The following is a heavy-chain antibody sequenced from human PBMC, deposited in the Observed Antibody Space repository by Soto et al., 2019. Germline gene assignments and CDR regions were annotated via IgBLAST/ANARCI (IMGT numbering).Heavy chain of an antibody. CDR1: GGSISSGGYY. CDR3: ARTGERWILGYYFDY. J-gene: IGHJ4*02. Sequence: QVQLQESGPGLVKPSQTLSLTCTVSGGSISSGGYYWSWIRQHPGKGLEWIGYIYYSGSTYYNPYLKSRVTISVDTSKNQFSLKLSSVTAADTAVYYCARTGERWILGYYFDYWGQGTLVTVSS. CDR2: IYYSGST. V-gene: IGHV4-31*03. D-gene: IGHD2-2*03.